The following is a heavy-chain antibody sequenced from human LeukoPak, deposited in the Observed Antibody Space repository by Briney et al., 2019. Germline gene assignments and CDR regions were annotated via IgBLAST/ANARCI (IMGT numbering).Heavy chain of an antibody. CDR3: ARHPGEFPLPDKYYFDY. D-gene: IGHD1-1*01. CDR1: GYSFTSYW. CDR2: IYPGDSDT. J-gene: IGHJ4*02. Sequence: GESLKISCKGSGYSFTSYWIGWVRQMPGKGLEWMGIIYPGDSDTRYSPSFQGQVTISADKSISTAYLQWSSLKASDTAMYYCARHPGEFPLPDKYYFDYWGQGTLVTVSS. V-gene: IGHV5-51*01.